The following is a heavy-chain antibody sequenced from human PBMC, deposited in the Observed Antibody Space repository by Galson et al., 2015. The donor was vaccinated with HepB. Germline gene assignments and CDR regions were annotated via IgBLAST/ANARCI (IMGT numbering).Heavy chain of an antibody. CDR1: GFTVSSNY. V-gene: IGHV3-53*01. Sequence: SLRFSCAASGFTVSSNYMSWVRQAPGKGLEWVSVIYSGGSTYYADSVKGRFTISRDNSKNTLYLQMNSLRAEDTAVYYCAAAAGTGPYYYYYMDVWGKGTTVTVSS. J-gene: IGHJ6*03. CDR2: IYSGGST. D-gene: IGHD6-13*01. CDR3: AAAAGTGPYYYYYMDV.